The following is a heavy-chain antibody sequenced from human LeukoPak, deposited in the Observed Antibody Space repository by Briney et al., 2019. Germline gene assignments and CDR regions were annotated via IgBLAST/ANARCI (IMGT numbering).Heavy chain of an antibody. J-gene: IGHJ3*02. V-gene: IGHV4-59*01. CDR2: IYYSGST. CDR3: ARVPTAAGTSINAFDI. D-gene: IGHD6-13*01. CDR1: GGSISSYY. Sequence: PSETLSLTCTVSGGSISSYYWNWIRQPPGKGLEWIGYIYYSGSTNYNPSLKSRVTISVDTSKNQFSLKLSSVTAADTAVYYCARVPTAAGTSINAFDIWGQGTMVTVSS.